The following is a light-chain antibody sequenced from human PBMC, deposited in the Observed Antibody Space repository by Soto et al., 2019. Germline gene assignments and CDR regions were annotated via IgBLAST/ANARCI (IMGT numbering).Light chain of an antibody. CDR2: DVS. Sequence: QSALTQPASVSGSPGQSITISCTGTSSDVGGYNYVSWYQQHPGKAPKLMIYDVSNRRSGVSNRFSGSKSGNTASLTISGIQAEDEADFYCSSYTSSSTLVVFGGGTKLTVL. CDR1: SSDVGGYNY. CDR3: SSYTSSSTLVV. J-gene: IGLJ2*01. V-gene: IGLV2-14*01.